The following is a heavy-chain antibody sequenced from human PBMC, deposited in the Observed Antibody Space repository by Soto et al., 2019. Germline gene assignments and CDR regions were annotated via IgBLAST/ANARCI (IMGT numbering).Heavy chain of an antibody. CDR1: GYTYTSYD. CDR2: MNPNSGNT. Sequence: ASVKVSCEASGYTYTSYDINWVRQATEQGLEWMGWMNPNSGNTGYAQKFQGRVTMTRNTSISTAYMELSSLRSEDTAVYYCARATGKDIVVVPAAMLSYYYYMDVWGKGTTVTVS. V-gene: IGHV1-8*01. CDR3: ARATGKDIVVVPAAMLSYYYYMDV. D-gene: IGHD2-2*01. J-gene: IGHJ6*03.